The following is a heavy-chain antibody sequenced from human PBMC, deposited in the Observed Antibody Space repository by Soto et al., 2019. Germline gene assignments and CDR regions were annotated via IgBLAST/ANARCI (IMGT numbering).Heavy chain of an antibody. CDR3: ARGALSDGSGRYYFGTPAYYFDY. CDR2: TYYRSKWYN. J-gene: IGHJ4*02. D-gene: IGHD1-26*01. Sequence: SQTLSLTCAISGDSVSSNSAAWNWIRQSSSRGLEWLGRTYYRSKWYNDYAVSVKSRITINPDTSKNQFSLQLNSVTPEDTAVYFCARGALSDGSGRYYFGTPAYYFDYWGQGNLVTVSS. CDR1: GDSVSSNSAA. V-gene: IGHV6-1*01.